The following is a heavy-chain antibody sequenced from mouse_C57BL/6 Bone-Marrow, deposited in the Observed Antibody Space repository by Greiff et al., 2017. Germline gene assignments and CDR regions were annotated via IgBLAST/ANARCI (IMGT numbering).Heavy chain of an antibody. V-gene: IGHV5-6*02. D-gene: IGHD2-5*01. Sequence: EVKLEESGGDLVKPGGSLKLSCAASGFTFSSYGMSWVRQTPDKRLEWVATISSGGSYTYYPDSVKGRFTISRDNAKNTLYLQMSSLKSEDTAMYYCARHDYSNYLAWFAYWGQGTLVTVSA. CDR2: ISSGGSYT. CDR1: GFTFSSYG. J-gene: IGHJ3*01. CDR3: ARHDYSNYLAWFAY.